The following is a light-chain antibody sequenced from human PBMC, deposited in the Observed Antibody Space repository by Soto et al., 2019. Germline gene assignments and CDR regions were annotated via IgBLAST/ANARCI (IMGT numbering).Light chain of an antibody. V-gene: IGKV3-20*01. J-gene: IGKJ4*01. CDR3: QQYGSSPPT. CDR2: GAS. Sequence: EIVLTQSPGTLSLSPGERATLSCRASQSVSSSYVAWYQLKPGQAPRLFIYGASSRATGIPDRFSGSGSGTDFTLSISRLEPEDFAVYYCQQYGSSPPTCGGGTKVEIK. CDR1: QSVSSSY.